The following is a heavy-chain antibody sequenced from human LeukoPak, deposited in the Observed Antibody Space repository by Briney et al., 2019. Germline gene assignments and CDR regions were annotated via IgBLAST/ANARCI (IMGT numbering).Heavy chain of an antibody. CDR2: IYYSGST. CDR3: ATAAAGIRNAFDI. D-gene: IGHD6-13*01. J-gene: IGHJ3*02. Sequence: SETLSLTCTVSGGSISSSSYYWGWIRQPPGKGLEWIGSIYYSGSTYYNPSLKSRVTTSVDTSKNQFSLKLSSVTAADTAVYYCATAAAGIRNAFDIWGQGTMVTVSS. CDR1: GGSISSSSYY. V-gene: IGHV4-39*01.